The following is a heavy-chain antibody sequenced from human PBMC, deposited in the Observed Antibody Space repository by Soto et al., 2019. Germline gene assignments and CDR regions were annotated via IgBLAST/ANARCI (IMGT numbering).Heavy chain of an antibody. CDR3: ANRGQQLALDY. CDR2: ISYDGSNK. V-gene: IGHV3-30*18. CDR1: GFTFSSYG. J-gene: IGHJ4*02. D-gene: IGHD6-13*01. Sequence: PGGSLRLSCAASGFTFSSYGMHWARQAPGKGLEWVAVISYDGSNKYYADSVKGRFTISRDNSKNTLYLQMNSLRAEDTAVYYYANRGQQLALDYWGQGTLVTVSS.